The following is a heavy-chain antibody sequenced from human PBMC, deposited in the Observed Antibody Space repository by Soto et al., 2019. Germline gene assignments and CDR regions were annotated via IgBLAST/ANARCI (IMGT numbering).Heavy chain of an antibody. V-gene: IGHV4-31*03. CDR2: MFYSGRT. CDR1: GGSISSGGYY. CDR3: GRVKYASGDYPMDY. Sequence: SETLSLTCTVSGGSISSGGYYWTWIRQHPGKGLEWIGYMFYSGRTYYNPSLKSRGVISVDTSKKQFSLKLDSVSAADTAVYYCGRVKYASGDYPMDYWGQGTLVTV. J-gene: IGHJ4*02. D-gene: IGHD3-10*01.